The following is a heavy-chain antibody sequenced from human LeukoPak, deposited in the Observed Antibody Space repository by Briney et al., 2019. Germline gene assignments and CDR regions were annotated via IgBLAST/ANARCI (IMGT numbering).Heavy chain of an antibody. CDR3: ARDFGSPEDY. V-gene: IGHV3-30*04. Sequence: PGRSLRLSCAASGFTFSSYAMHWVRQAPGKGLEWVAVISYDGSNKYYAGSVKGRFTISRDNSKNTLYLQMNSLRAEDTAVYYCARDFGSPEDYWGQGTLVTVSS. D-gene: IGHD1-26*01. CDR1: GFTFSSYA. CDR2: ISYDGSNK. J-gene: IGHJ4*02.